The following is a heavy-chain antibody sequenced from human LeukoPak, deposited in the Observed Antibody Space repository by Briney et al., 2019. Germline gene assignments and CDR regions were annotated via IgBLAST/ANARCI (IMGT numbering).Heavy chain of an antibody. J-gene: IGHJ1*01. CDR1: GYTFTTYS. V-gene: IGHV1-18*01. CDR2: ISVNNGGT. CDR3: ATATQPRGYFLH. Sequence: RASVKVSCKASGYTFTTYSLAWVRQAPGQSLEWMGWISVNNGGTNYAQSFQGRVTLTRDTSTNTAYLELRSLRSDDTAIIYCATATQPRGYFLHWGQGTLVTVSS. D-gene: IGHD2-2*01.